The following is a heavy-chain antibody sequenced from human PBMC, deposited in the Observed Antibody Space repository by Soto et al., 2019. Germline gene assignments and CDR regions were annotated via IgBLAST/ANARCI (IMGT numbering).Heavy chain of an antibody. V-gene: IGHV4-39*01. Sequence: QLQLQESGPGLVKPSETLSLTCTVSGGSISSSSYYWGWIRQPPGKGLEWIGSIYYSGSTYYNPSLKSRVTISVDTSKNQFSLKLSSVTAADTAVYYCARNNGGDDAFDIWGQGTMVTVSS. CDR2: IYYSGST. CDR3: ARNNGGDDAFDI. J-gene: IGHJ3*02. D-gene: IGHD1-20*01. CDR1: GGSISSSSYY.